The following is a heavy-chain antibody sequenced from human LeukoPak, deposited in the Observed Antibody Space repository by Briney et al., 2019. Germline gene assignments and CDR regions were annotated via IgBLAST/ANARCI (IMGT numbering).Heavy chain of an antibody. V-gene: IGHV5-51*01. CDR3: ARRYSGYADY. J-gene: IGHJ4*02. CDR2: IYPGDSDT. Sequence: GEPRKISGKGSGYYFTTYWSAGVRQLPGKGLEWMGIIYPGDSDTRYSPSFQGQVTISADKSISTAYLQWSSLKASDTAMYYCARRYSGYADYWGQGTLVPVSS. CDR1: GYYFTTYW. D-gene: IGHD5-12*01.